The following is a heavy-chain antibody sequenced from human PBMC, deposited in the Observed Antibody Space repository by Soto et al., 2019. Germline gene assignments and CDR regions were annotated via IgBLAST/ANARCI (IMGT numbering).Heavy chain of an antibody. V-gene: IGHV3-21*01. J-gene: IGHJ3*02. CDR3: ARDRGGDLKAFDI. Sequence: EVQLVESGGGLVKPGGSLRLSCAAPGFTFSSYSMNWVRQAPGKGLEWVSLISSSSSYIYYGDSVKGRFTISRDNAKNSLYMQMNRLRAEDTAVDYCARDRGGDLKAFDIWGQGTMVTVSS. D-gene: IGHD3-10*01. CDR2: ISSSSSYI. CDR1: GFTFSSYS.